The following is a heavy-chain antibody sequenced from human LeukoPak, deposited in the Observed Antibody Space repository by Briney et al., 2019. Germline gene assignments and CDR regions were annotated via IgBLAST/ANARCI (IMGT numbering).Heavy chain of an antibody. J-gene: IGHJ6*04. V-gene: IGHV3-21*01. CDR3: ARDIGTRLYYYGMDV. Sequence: GGSLRLSCAASGFTFSSYSMNWVRQAPGKGLEWVSSISSSSSYIYYADSVKGRFTISRDNAKNSLYLQMNSLRAEDTAVYYCARDIGTRLYYYGMDVWGKGTTVTVSS. CDR2: ISSSSSYI. D-gene: IGHD1-26*01. CDR1: GFTFSSYS.